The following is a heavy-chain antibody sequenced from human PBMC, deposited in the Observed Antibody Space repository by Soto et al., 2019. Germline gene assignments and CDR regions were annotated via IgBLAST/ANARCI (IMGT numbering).Heavy chain of an antibody. CDR1: GGSISSGGYY. J-gene: IGHJ4*02. D-gene: IGHD3-22*01. CDR2: IYYSGRT. CDR3: ARTYYDSSGYYYRPMCYFDY. Sequence: QVQLQESGPGLVKPSQTLSLTCTVSGGSISSGGYYWSWIRQHPGKGLEWIGYIYYSGRTYYHPSLKSRVTMSVDTSKNQFSLKLSSVTAADTAVYYCARTYYDSSGYYYRPMCYFDYWGQGTLVTVSS. V-gene: IGHV4-31*03.